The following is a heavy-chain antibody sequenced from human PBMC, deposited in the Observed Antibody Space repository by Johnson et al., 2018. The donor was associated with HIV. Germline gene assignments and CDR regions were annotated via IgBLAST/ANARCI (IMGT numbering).Heavy chain of an antibody. J-gene: IGHJ3*02. V-gene: IGHV3-20*04. CDR3: AKDRTGGAMGLFDI. Sequence: VQLVESGGGVVQPGRSLRLSCAASGFTFDDYGMSWVRQAPGKGLEWVSGINWNGGSTGYADSVKGRFTISRDNAKNSLYLQMNSLRAEDTAVYYCAKDRTGGAMGLFDIWGQGTMVTVSS. CDR1: GFTFDDYG. CDR2: INWNGGST. D-gene: IGHD5-18*01.